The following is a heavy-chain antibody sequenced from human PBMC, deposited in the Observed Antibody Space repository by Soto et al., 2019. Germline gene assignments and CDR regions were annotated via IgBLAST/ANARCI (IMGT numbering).Heavy chain of an antibody. V-gene: IGHV1-18*01. CDR2: ISAHNGNT. J-gene: IGHJ4*02. CDR3: ARGRNGDY. CDR1: GYAFTTYG. D-gene: IGHD1-1*01. Sequence: QVHLVQSGAEVKKPGASVKVSCKGSGYAFTTYGITWVRQAPGQGLEWVGWISAHNGNTNYAQKLQGRVTVTRDTSTSTAYMELRSLRSDDTAVYYCARGRNGDYWGQGALVTVSS.